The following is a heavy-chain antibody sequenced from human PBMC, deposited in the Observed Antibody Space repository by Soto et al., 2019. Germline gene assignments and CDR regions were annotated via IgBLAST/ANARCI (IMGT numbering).Heavy chain of an antibody. D-gene: IGHD6-19*01. CDR2: IYSSGTT. CDR1: GGSISSHY. J-gene: IGHJ4*02. Sequence: PSETLSLTCTVSGGSISSHYWSWIRQPPGKGLEWIGYIYSSGTTKYNPSLKSRLTIFVDTSKNQFSLNLSSVTAADTAVYYCVRHIGYNTGWTGYFEFWGQGTQVTVSS. V-gene: IGHV4-59*08. CDR3: VRHIGYNTGWTGYFEF.